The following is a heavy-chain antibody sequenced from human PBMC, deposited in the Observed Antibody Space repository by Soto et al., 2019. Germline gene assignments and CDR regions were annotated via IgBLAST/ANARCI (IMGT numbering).Heavy chain of an antibody. J-gene: IGHJ3*02. CDR3: AKDPYTSDPALAFDI. Sequence: QVQLVESGGGVVQPGRSLRLSCAASGFTFSSYGMHWVRQAPGKGLEWVAVISYDGSNKYYADSVKGRFTISRDNSKNTLYLQMNSLRAEDTAVYYCAKDPYTSDPALAFDIWGQGTMVTVSS. D-gene: IGHD2-2*02. CDR2: ISYDGSNK. CDR1: GFTFSSYG. V-gene: IGHV3-30*18.